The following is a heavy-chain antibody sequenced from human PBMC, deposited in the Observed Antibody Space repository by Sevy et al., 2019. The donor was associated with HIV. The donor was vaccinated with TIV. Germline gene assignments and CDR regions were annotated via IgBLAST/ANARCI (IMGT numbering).Heavy chain of an antibody. D-gene: IGHD3-3*01. CDR3: AYRQNFWSGYFNDY. J-gene: IGHJ4*02. Sequence: SETPSLTCAVYGGSFSGYYWSWIRQPPGKGLEWIGEINHSGSTNYNPSLKSRVTISVDTSKNQFSLKLSSVTAADTAVYYCAYRQNFWSGYFNDYWGQGTLVTVSS. CDR1: GGSFSGYY. V-gene: IGHV4-34*01. CDR2: INHSGST.